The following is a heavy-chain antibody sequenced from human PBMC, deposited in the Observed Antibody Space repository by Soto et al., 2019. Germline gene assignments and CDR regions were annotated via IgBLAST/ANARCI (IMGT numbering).Heavy chain of an antibody. Sequence: QVQLVESGGGVVQPGRALRLSCATSGFSFSTYSMHXXXXXXXXXXXWVAVLNFDVRNKFYGDSVKGRFIISRDNAKXXXXXXXXXXXXXXXXXXXXXXXXXXXXXXXXXYWGQGTLVTVSS. J-gene: IGHJ4*02. CDR3: XXXXXXXXXXXXXY. CDR2: LNFDVRNK. CDR1: GFSFSTYS. V-gene: IGHV3-30*01.